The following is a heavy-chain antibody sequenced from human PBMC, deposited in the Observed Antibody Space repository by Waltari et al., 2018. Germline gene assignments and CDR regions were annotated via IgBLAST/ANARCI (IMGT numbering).Heavy chain of an antibody. CDR3: AKDKDSDVSFYYMDV. Sequence: EVQLVESGGGLVQPGWSLRLSCAASGRTFSNYAMSWVRQAPGKGLEWVSGSSGGGTGPYYADSVKGRFTSSRDNSKNTLYLQMDSLRVEDTAVYYCAKDKDSDVSFYYMDVWGKGTTVTVSS. V-gene: IGHV3-23*04. D-gene: IGHD1-26*01. J-gene: IGHJ6*03. CDR1: GRTFSNYA. CDR2: SSGGGTGP.